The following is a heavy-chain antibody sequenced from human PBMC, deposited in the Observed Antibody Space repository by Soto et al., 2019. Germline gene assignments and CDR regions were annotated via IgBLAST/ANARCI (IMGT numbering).Heavy chain of an antibody. CDR2: IDPSDSYT. J-gene: IGHJ6*02. D-gene: IGHD4-17*01. Sequence: GESLKLSCKGSGYSFTSYWNSWVRQMPGKGLEWMGRIDPSDSYTNYSPSFQGHVTITADKAISTAYLQWSSLKASDTAMYYCARTHSGDYVDYYYYGMDVWGQGTTVTVSS. CDR1: GYSFTSYW. V-gene: IGHV5-10-1*01. CDR3: ARTHSGDYVDYYYYGMDV.